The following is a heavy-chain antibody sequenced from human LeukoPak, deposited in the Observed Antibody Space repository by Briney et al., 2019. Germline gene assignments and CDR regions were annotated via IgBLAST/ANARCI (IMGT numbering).Heavy chain of an antibody. D-gene: IGHD3-22*01. J-gene: IGHJ4*02. CDR1: GGSISSFY. V-gene: IGHV4-59*08. CDR2: IYYSGST. CDR3: AKVSDRDSSGYYWGFEY. Sequence: PSETLSLTCSVSGGSISSFYWSWIRQPPGKGLECIGYIYYSGSTNYNPSLKSRVTILVDTSRNQFSLKLTSVTAADTAVYYCAKVSDRDSSGYYWGFEYWGQGTLVTVSS.